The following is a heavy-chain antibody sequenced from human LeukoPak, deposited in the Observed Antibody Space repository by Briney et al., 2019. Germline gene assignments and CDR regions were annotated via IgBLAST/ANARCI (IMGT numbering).Heavy chain of an antibody. CDR3: AKEGPAGYSSSWYFDC. D-gene: IGHD6-13*01. J-gene: IGHJ4*02. CDR2: ISGSGGST. V-gene: IGHV3-23*01. Sequence: ETLSLTCAVYGGSFSGYYWSWVRQAPGKGLEWVSAISGSGGSTYYADSVKGRFTISRDNSKNTLYLQMNSLRAEDTAVYYCAKEGPAGYSSSWYFDCWGQGTLVTAPS. CDR1: GGSFSGYY.